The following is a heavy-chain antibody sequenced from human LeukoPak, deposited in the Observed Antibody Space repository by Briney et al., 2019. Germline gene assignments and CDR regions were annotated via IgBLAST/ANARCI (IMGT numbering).Heavy chain of an antibody. CDR1: GGSISSYY. Sequence: SETLSLTCTFSGGSISSYYWSWIRQPAGKGLEWIGRIYTSGSTNYNPSLKSRVTMSVDTSKNQFSLKLSSVTAADTAVYYCARGMDSSGYYALDYWGQGTLVTVSS. CDR3: ARGMDSSGYYALDY. CDR2: IYTSGST. D-gene: IGHD3-22*01. V-gene: IGHV4-4*07. J-gene: IGHJ4*02.